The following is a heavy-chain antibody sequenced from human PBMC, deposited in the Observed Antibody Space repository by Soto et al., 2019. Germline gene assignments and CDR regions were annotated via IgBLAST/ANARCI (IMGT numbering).Heavy chain of an antibody. J-gene: IGHJ4*02. CDR2: ISGSGGST. D-gene: IGHD2-2*01. CDR3: AKIVGYCSSTSCYDIGWGYFDY. V-gene: IGHV3-23*01. Sequence: GGSLRLSCAASGFTFSSYAMSWVRQAPGKGLEWLSAISGSGGSTYYADSVKGRFTISRDNSKNTLYLQMNSLRAEDTAVYYCAKIVGYCSSTSCYDIGWGYFDYWGQGTLVTVSS. CDR1: GFTFSSYA.